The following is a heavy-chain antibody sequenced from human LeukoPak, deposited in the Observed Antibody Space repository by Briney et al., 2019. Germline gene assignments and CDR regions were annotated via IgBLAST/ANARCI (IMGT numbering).Heavy chain of an antibody. Sequence: ASVKVSCKASGYTFTSYAMNWVRQAPGQGLEWMGWINTKTGNPTYAQDFTGRFVFSLDTSVSTAYLQINNLRAEDTAVYYCARDWWVFGSSWYEVDVWGQGTMVTVSS. V-gene: IGHV7-4-1*02. CDR3: ARDWWVFGSSWYEVDV. CDR2: INTKTGNP. CDR1: GYTFTSYA. D-gene: IGHD6-13*01. J-gene: IGHJ3*01.